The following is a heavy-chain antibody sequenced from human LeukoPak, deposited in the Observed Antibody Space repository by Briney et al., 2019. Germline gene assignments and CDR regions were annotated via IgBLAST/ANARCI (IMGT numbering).Heavy chain of an antibody. CDR2: IKEDGRDT. CDR1: GFTLNSHW. V-gene: IGHV3-7*03. Sequence: GGSLRLSCAASGFTLNSHWMSWVRHAPGKGLEWVANIKEDGRDTYYVDSVKGRFTISRDNAKNSLNLQMNSLRAEDTAMYYCATSAGYWGQGTLVTVSS. CDR3: ATSAGY. J-gene: IGHJ4*02.